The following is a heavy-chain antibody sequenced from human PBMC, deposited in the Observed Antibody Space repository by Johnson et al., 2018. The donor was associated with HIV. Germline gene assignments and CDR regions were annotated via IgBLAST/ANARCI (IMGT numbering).Heavy chain of an antibody. CDR1: GFTFSTYW. J-gene: IGHJ3*01. CDR2: LNSDGSRT. V-gene: IGHV3-74*01. CDR3: ARDSYSGGGSYS. D-gene: IGHD1-26*01. Sequence: VQLVESGGGVVQPGGSLRLSCAASGFTFSTYWMNWVRQAPGKGLVWVSRLNSDGSRTDYADSVKGRFTISRDNAKNPLYLQMNSLRVEDTAVYYCARDSYSGGGSYSWGQGTMVTVSS.